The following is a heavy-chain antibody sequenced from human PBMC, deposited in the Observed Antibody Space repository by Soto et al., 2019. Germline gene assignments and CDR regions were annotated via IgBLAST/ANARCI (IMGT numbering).Heavy chain of an antibody. CDR1: GYSFTSYW. Sequence: GESLKISCKGSGYSFTSYWIGWVRQMPGKGLEWMGIIYPGDSDTRYSPSFQGQVTISADKSISPAYLQWSSLKASDTAMYYCARRRYFDWLLSADAFDIWGQGTMVTVSS. CDR3: ARRRYFDWLLSADAFDI. CDR2: IYPGDSDT. J-gene: IGHJ3*02. D-gene: IGHD3-9*01. V-gene: IGHV5-51*01.